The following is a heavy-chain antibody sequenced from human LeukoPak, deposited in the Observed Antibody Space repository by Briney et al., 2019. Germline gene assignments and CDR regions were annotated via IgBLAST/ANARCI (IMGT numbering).Heavy chain of an antibody. Sequence: PSETLSLTCTVSGGSISSYYWSWIRQPPGKGLEWIGYIYYSGSTNYNPSLKSRVTISVDTSKNQFSLKLSSVTAADTAVYYCARDYYSGFAFLDYWGQGTLVTVSS. D-gene: IGHD3-10*01. CDR2: IYYSGST. J-gene: IGHJ4*02. V-gene: IGHV4-59*01. CDR3: ARDYYSGFAFLDY. CDR1: GGSISSYY.